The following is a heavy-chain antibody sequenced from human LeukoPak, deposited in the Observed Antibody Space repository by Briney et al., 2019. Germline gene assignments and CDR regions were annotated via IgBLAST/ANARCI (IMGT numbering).Heavy chain of an antibody. J-gene: IGHJ4*02. CDR1: GFTFSTYS. D-gene: IGHD1-26*01. Sequence: GGSLRLSCAASGFTFSTYSGNWIRQAPGKGLEWVSSISYDSNYIFYADSVEGRFTTSRDNAKNSLYLKMNSLTAEDSAVYYCASRRGSTRPFDYWGQGTLVTVSS. CDR3: ASRRGSTRPFDY. V-gene: IGHV3-21*01. CDR2: ISYDSNYI.